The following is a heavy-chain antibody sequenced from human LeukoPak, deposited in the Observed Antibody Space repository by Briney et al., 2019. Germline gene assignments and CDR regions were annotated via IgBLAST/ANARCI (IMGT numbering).Heavy chain of an antibody. CDR1: GYTFTRYY. V-gene: IGHV1-46*01. CDR2: INPSGGRT. CDR3: ARDLAIAAAPYGMDV. Sequence: ASVKVSCKASGYTFTRYYLHWVRQAPGQGLEWMGIINPSGGRTNNAQQFQGGVTMTRDTSTSTVYMQLSSLRSEDTAVYYCARDLAIAAAPYGMDVWGQGTTVTVSS. D-gene: IGHD6-13*01. J-gene: IGHJ6*02.